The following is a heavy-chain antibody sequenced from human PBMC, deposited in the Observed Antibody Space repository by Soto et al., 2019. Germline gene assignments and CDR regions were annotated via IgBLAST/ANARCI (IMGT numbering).Heavy chain of an antibody. Sequence: QVQLQQWGAGLLKPSETLSLTCAVYGGSFSGYYWSWIRQPPGKGLEWIGEINHSGSTNYNPSLKSRVTISVDTSKNQFSLKLSSVTAADTAVYYCARGRRYFDWLLPNWFDPWGQGTLVTVSS. D-gene: IGHD3-9*01. CDR1: GGSFSGYY. J-gene: IGHJ5*02. V-gene: IGHV4-34*01. CDR3: ARGRRYFDWLLPNWFDP. CDR2: INHSGST.